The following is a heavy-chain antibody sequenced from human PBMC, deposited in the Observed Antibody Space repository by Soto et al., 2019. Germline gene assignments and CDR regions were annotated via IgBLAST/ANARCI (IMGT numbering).Heavy chain of an antibody. CDR1: VFSFSNYW. J-gene: IGHJ5*02. CDR3: VGGTGWLMDT. Sequence: GGSLRRSCGASVFSFSNYWMNWVRLAPGKGPEWVANRRKDGSEKIYVDSVEGRFTISRDNAKNSLFLQMNNLRADDTAMYYCVGGTGWLMDTWGQGTPVTVSS. CDR2: RRKDGSEK. V-gene: IGHV3-7*03. D-gene: IGHD6-19*01.